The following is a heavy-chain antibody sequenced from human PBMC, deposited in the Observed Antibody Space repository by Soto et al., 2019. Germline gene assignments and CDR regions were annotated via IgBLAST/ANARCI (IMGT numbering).Heavy chain of an antibody. CDR2: ISSSGSTI. D-gene: IGHD3-9*01. J-gene: IGHJ5*02. CDR1: GFTFSDYY. V-gene: IGHV3-11*01. CDR3: ARAPTYYDILTGYYYNWFDP. Sequence: GGSLRLSCAASGFTFSDYYMSWIRQATGKGLEWVSYISSSGSTIYYADSVKGRFTISRDNAKNSLYLQMNSLRAEDTAVYYCARAPTYYDILTGYYYNWFDPWGQGTLVTVSS.